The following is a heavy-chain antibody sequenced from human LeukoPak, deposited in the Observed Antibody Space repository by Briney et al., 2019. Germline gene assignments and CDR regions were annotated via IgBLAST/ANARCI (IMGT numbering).Heavy chain of an antibody. CDR2: ISGSGGST. V-gene: IGHV3-23*01. D-gene: IGHD5-24*01. J-gene: IGHJ4*02. CDR3: AKDGDGYNYFFDY. CDR1: GFSFSNYW. Sequence: GGSLRLSCAASGFSFSNYWMHWVRQAPGKGLEWVSAISGSGGSTYYADSVKGRFTISRDNSKNTLYLQMNGLRAEDTAVYYCAKDGDGYNYFFDYWGQGTLVTVSS.